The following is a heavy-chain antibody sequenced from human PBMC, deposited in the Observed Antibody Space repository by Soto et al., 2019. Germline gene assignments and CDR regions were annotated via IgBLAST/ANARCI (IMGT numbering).Heavy chain of an antibody. J-gene: IGHJ4*02. D-gene: IGHD6-19*01. Sequence: EVQLVESGGGLVQPGGSLRLSCAASGFSFSTSPMHWVRQAPGKGLEWVSYIGGRTSTTYCSDSVKGRFTISRDNSRNTLYLQMNSLRDDDTALYYCARDPFNGWYVKLFDEWGQGTLVTVSS. CDR3: ARDPFNGWYVKLFDE. CDR1: GFSFSTSP. V-gene: IGHV3-48*02. CDR2: IGGRTSTT.